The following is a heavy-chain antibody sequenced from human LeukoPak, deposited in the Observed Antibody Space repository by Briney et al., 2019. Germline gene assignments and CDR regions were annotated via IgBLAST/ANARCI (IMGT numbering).Heavy chain of an antibody. D-gene: IGHD3-9*01. J-gene: IGHJ4*02. CDR2: ISWNSGSI. CDR1: GFTFDDYA. V-gene: IGHV3-9*01. Sequence: PGGSLRLSCAASGFTFDDYAMHWVRQAPGKGLEWVSGISWNSGSIGYADSVKGRFTISGDNAKNSLYLQMNSLRAEDTALYYCAKDRGLRYFDWNDYWGQGTLVTVSS. CDR3: AKDRGLRYFDWNDY.